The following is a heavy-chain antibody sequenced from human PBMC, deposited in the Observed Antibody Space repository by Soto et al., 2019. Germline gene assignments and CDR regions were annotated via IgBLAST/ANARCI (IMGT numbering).Heavy chain of an antibody. CDR3: TTDLRLAKRGDSCFLDY. Sequence: EVQLVESGGGLVKPGESLKLSCTARGFTFSNAWMTWVRQAPGKGLEWVGIIKSKTNGGTTDYVAPVKDRFTISKDDLTNTVILQMYRMKTEDTAVYYCTTDLRLAKRGDSCFLDYWGQGTLVSVSS. V-gene: IGHV3-15*01. CDR2: IKSKTNGGTT. D-gene: IGHD3-22*01. CDR1: GFTFSNAW. J-gene: IGHJ4*02.